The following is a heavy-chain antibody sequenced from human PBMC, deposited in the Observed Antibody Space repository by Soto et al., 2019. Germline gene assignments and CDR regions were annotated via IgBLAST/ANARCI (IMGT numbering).Heavy chain of an antibody. D-gene: IGHD6-19*01. Sequence: QVQLQESGPGLVKASGTLSLTCAVSGGSISTSNWWTWIRQSPGKGLEWIGEIYHSGTTYYNPSLKSRVSISVDKSNHHFSLELSSVTAADTAMYYCASQRLAMTCTRWFDTWGQGTLVTVSS. CDR2: IYHSGTT. V-gene: IGHV4-4*02. CDR3: ASQRLAMTCTRWFDT. J-gene: IGHJ5*02. CDR1: GGSISTSNW.